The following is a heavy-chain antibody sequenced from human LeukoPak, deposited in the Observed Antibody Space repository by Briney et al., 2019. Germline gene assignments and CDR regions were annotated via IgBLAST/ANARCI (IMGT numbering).Heavy chain of an antibody. V-gene: IGHV1-69*13. CDR2: IIPIFGTA. CDR3: ASHREPIVVVPAAIGYYYGVDV. Sequence: GASVKVSCKASGGTFSSYAISWVRQAPGQGLEWMGGIIPIFGTANYTQKFQGRVTITADESTSTAYMELSSLRSEDTAVYYCASHREPIVVVPAAIGYYYGVDVWGKGTTVTFSS. J-gene: IGHJ6*04. CDR1: GGTFSSYA. D-gene: IGHD2-2*01.